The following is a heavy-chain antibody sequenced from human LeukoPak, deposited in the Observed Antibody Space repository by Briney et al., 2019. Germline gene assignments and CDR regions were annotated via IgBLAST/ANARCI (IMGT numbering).Heavy chain of an antibody. CDR1: GFTFRTYS. J-gene: IGHJ4*02. Sequence: GGSLRLSCAASGFTFRTYSMNWVRQAPGKGLEWVSSLSSSSTYVYYADSVKGRFTISRDNAKNSLYLQMNSLRAEDTAVYYCARVRCSGGGCFYNFDYWGQGSLVTVSS. CDR2: LSSSSTYV. CDR3: ARVRCSGGGCFYNFDY. D-gene: IGHD2-15*01. V-gene: IGHV3-21*01.